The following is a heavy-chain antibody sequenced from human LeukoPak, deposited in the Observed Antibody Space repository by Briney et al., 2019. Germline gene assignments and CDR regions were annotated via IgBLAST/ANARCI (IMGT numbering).Heavy chain of an antibody. D-gene: IGHD3-10*01. CDR1: GYTFKNYG. CDR3: GRVGENAFDI. J-gene: IGHJ3*02. Sequence: ASVKVSCKASGYTFKNYGISWVRQAPGQGLEWLGWNTYNGNTNYAQKLQGRVTMTTDTSTSTAYMELRSLRSDDTAVYYCGRVGENAFDIWGQGTMVTVSS. CDR2: NTYNGNT. V-gene: IGHV1-18*01.